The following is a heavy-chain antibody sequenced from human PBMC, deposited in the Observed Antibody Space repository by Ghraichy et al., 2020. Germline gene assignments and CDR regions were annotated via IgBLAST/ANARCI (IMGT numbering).Heavy chain of an antibody. J-gene: IGHJ6*02. V-gene: IGHV1-18*01. D-gene: IGHD3-3*01. Sequence: ASVKVSCKASGYTFTTYGLSWVRQAPGQGLEWMGWISTYTGNTNYGPKFHSRVTLSTDTSTNTAYLDLRSLRSDDTAVYYCAREREYDSSTNTYSSYAMDVWGQGTTVTVSS. CDR3: AREREYDSSTNTYSSYAMDV. CDR2: ISTYTGNT. CDR1: GYTFTTYG.